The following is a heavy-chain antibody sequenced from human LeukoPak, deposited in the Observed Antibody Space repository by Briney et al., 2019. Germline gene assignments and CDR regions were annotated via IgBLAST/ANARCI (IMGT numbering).Heavy chain of an antibody. V-gene: IGHV4-34*01. J-gene: IGHJ3*02. Sequence: SETLSLTCAVYGGSFSGYYWSWIRQPPGKGLEWIGEINHSGSTNYNPSLKSRVTISVDTSKNQFSLKLSSVTAADTAVYYCARSMVVAATRDAFDIWGQGTMVTVSS. CDR1: GGSFSGYY. D-gene: IGHD2-15*01. CDR2: INHSGST. CDR3: ARSMVVAATRDAFDI.